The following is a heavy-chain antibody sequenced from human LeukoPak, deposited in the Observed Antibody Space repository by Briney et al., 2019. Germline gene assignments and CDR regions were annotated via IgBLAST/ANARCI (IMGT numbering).Heavy chain of an antibody. J-gene: IGHJ4*02. V-gene: IGHV3-23*01. CDR2: ISHSGSSI. Sequence: GGSLRLSCVASEFTFSNYLMNWVRQAPGKGPEWASGISHSGSSIYYADSVKGRFTISRDNSKNTLYLQMDRLRVEDTAVYYCAMALDYWGQGTLVTVSS. CDR1: EFTFSNYL. CDR3: AMALDY.